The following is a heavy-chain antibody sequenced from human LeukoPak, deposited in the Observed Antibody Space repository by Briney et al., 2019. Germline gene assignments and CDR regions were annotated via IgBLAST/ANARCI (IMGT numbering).Heavy chain of an antibody. J-gene: IGHJ3*02. CDR1: GFTFSDHS. D-gene: IGHD3-10*01. Sequence: PGGSLRLFCATSGFTFSDHSMDWVRQAPGKGLEWVGRTRSKPYSYTTQYAASVKGRFTISRDDSKNTLYLQMNSLKPEDTAVDYCVRSGTASTTGAIWGQGTMVTVSS. CDR3: VRSGTASTTGAI. CDR2: TRSKPYSYTT. V-gene: IGHV3-72*01.